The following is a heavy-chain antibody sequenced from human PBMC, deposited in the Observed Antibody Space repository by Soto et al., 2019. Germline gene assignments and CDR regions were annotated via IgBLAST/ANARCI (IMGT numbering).Heavy chain of an antibody. CDR1: GFTFSSYG. Sequence: QVQLVESGGGVVQPGRSLRLSCAASGFTFSSYGMHWVRQAPGKGLEWVAVIWYDGSNKYYADSVKGRFTISRDNSKDRLYLQMNSLRAEDTAVYYCARVLVAGYYFDSWGQGTLVTVSS. CDR3: ARVLVAGYYFDS. V-gene: IGHV3-33*01. D-gene: IGHD6-19*01. J-gene: IGHJ4*02. CDR2: IWYDGSNK.